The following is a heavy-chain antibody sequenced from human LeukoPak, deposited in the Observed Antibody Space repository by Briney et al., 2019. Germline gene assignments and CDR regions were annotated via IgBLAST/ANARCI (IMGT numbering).Heavy chain of an antibody. J-gene: IGHJ6*03. Sequence: GGSLRLSCAASGFTFSDYYMSWIRQAPGKGLEWVSYISSSGSTIYYADSVKGRFTISRDNAKNPLYLQMNSLRAEDTAVYYCARLQSKYYMDVWGKGTTVTVSS. CDR2: ISSSGSTI. V-gene: IGHV3-11*01. CDR1: GFTFSDYY. CDR3: ARLQSKYYMDV. D-gene: IGHD5/OR15-5a*01.